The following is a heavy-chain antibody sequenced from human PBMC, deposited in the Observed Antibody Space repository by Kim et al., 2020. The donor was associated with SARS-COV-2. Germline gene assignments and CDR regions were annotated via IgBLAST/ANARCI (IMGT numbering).Heavy chain of an antibody. Sequence: SVKVSCKASGGTFSSYAISWVRQAPGQGLEWMGGIIPIFGTANYAQKFQGRVTITADESTSTAYMELSSLRSEDTAVYYCARSRLGFSGYDLFDYWGQGTLVTVSS. CDR2: IIPIFGTA. V-gene: IGHV1-69*13. D-gene: IGHD5-12*01. J-gene: IGHJ4*02. CDR1: GGTFSSYA. CDR3: ARSRLGFSGYDLFDY.